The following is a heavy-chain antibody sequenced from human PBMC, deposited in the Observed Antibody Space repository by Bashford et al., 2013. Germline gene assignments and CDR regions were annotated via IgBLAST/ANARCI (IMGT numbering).Heavy chain of an antibody. CDR3: ARVGDSSGYLYFLDY. D-gene: IGHD3-22*01. CDR2: IYYSGST. CDR1: GGSINYYY. J-gene: IGHJ4*02. V-gene: IGHV4-59*01. Sequence: SETLSLTCTVSGGSINYYYWSWIRQPPGKGLEWIGYIYYSGSTNYNPSLKSRVTISVDTSKNQFSLKLSSVTAADTAVYYCARVGDSSGYLYFLDYWGRGNPGHRLL.